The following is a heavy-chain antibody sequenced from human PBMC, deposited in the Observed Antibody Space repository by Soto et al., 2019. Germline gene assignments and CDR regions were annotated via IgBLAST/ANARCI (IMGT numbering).Heavy chain of an antibody. V-gene: IGHV5-51*01. D-gene: IGHD6-13*01. Sequence: GESLKISCKASGFSLNTYWIAWVRQMPGKGLEWMGAIFPGDSDTKYSPSFEGQVTISADRSTSTAFVQWDSLRASDSAIYFCARQGRPYSGYSYYYEMDVWGPGTTVTVSS. J-gene: IGHJ6*02. CDR2: IFPGDSDT. CDR1: GFSLNTYW. CDR3: ARQGRPYSGYSYYYEMDV.